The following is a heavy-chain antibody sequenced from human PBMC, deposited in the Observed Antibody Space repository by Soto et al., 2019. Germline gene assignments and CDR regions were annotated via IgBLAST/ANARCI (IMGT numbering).Heavy chain of an antibody. V-gene: IGHV3-30-3*01. CDR3: ARGSPMIVVESTGAFDI. CDR1: GFTFSSYA. J-gene: IGHJ3*02. CDR2: IAYDGSSR. D-gene: IGHD3-22*01. Sequence: GGTLRLSCTASGFTFSSYAMHWVRQAPGKGLEWVGVIAYDGSSRYYADSVKGRFTISRDNSKNTMYLQMNSVSAEATAVYSCARGSPMIVVESTGAFDIWGQGTMVTVSS.